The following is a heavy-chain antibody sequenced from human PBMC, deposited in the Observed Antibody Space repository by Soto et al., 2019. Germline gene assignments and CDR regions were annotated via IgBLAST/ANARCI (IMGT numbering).Heavy chain of an antibody. CDR3: AAVPYYYDSSGYYYWFDP. D-gene: IGHD3-22*01. V-gene: IGHV1-24*01. Sequence: ASVKVSCKVSGYTLTELSMHWVRQAPGKGLEWMGGFDPEDGETIYAQKFQGRVTMTEDTSTDTAYMELSSLRSEDTAVYYCAAVPYYYDSSGYYYWFDPWGQGTLVTVSS. J-gene: IGHJ5*02. CDR1: GYTLTELS. CDR2: FDPEDGET.